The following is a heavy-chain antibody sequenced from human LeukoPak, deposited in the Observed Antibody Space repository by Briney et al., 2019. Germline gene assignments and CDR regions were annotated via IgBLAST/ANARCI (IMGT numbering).Heavy chain of an antibody. CDR2: IHHSGST. CDR1: GGSIIRNNW. D-gene: IGHD2-2*01. Sequence: PSETLSLTCAVSGGSIIRNNWWSWVCQPPGKGLEWIGEIHHSGSTNYNTSLKSRVTISLDKSKNQFSLKLTSVTAADTAMYYCARGDESVSSTSCSVWGQGTRVTVSS. V-gene: IGHV4-4*02. CDR3: ARGDESVSSTSCSV. J-gene: IGHJ4*02.